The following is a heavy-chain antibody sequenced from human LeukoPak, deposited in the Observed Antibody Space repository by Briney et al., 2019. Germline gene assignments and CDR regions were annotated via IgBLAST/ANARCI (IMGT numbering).Heavy chain of an antibody. V-gene: IGHV3-30*02. J-gene: IGHJ4*02. CDR1: GFTFSSYG. CDR3: AKTPPPNDFWSGYSQAYFDY. CDR2: IRYDGSNK. Sequence: GGSLRLSCAASGFTFSSYGMHWVRQAPGKGLEWVAFIRYDGSNKYYADSVKGRFTISRDNSKNTLYLQMNSLRAEDTAVYYCAKTPPPNDFWSGYSQAYFDYWGQGTLVTVSS. D-gene: IGHD3-3*01.